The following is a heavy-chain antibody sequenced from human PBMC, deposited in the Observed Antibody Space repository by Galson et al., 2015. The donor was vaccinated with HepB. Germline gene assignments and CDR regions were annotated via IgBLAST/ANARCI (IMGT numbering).Heavy chain of an antibody. CDR3: ARDRGFLEWFPDY. J-gene: IGHJ4*02. D-gene: IGHD3-3*01. Sequence: SLRLSCAASGFTFSSYAMHWVRQAPGKGLEWVAVISYDGSNKYYADSVKGRFTISRDNSKNTLYLQMNSLRAEDTAVYYCARDRGFLEWFPDYWGQGTLVTVSS. V-gene: IGHV3-30-3*01. CDR2: ISYDGSNK. CDR1: GFTFSSYA.